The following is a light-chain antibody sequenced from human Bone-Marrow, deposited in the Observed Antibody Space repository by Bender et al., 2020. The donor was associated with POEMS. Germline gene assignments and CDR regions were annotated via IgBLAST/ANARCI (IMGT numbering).Light chain of an antibody. Sequence: SYELTQPPSVSVSPGQTASITCSGDKLGYKYACWYQQKTGQSPVMVMYQDDKRPSGIPERFSASTAGNTATLTISGTQAADEADYYCQAWDSSTPTYVFGTGTKVTVL. CDR1: KLGYKY. V-gene: IGLV3-1*01. CDR3: QAWDSSTPTYV. J-gene: IGLJ1*01. CDR2: QDD.